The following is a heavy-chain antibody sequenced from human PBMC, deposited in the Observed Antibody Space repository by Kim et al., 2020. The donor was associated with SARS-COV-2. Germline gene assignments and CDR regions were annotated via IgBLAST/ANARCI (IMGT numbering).Heavy chain of an antibody. V-gene: IGHV3-23*01. D-gene: IGHD3-10*01. CDR1: GFTFSSHA. CDR3: AGYYYGSGSYYRSIDY. J-gene: IGHJ4*02. CDR2: ISDNGGTT. Sequence: GGSLRLSCAGSGFTFSSHAMTWVRQAPGMGLEWVSTISDNGGTTYYADSVKGRFTISRDNSKNTLYLQMNSLRAEDTAIYYCAGYYYGSGSYYRSIDYWGRGTLVTVSS.